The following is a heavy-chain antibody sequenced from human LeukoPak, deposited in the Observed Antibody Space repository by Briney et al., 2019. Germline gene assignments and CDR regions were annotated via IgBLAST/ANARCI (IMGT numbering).Heavy chain of an antibody. CDR1: GYTFTSYG. CDR3: ARSRSVWFGELLGERYWFAP. CDR2: ISAYNGNT. Sequence: GASVKVSCKASGYTFTSYGISWGRQAPGQGLECRGWISAYNGNTNYAQKLHGRGTVTTDTATRTAYMELRRLRSDDTAVYYCARSRSVWFGELLGERYWFAPWGPGTLVTVSS. J-gene: IGHJ5*02. V-gene: IGHV1-18*01. D-gene: IGHD3-10*01.